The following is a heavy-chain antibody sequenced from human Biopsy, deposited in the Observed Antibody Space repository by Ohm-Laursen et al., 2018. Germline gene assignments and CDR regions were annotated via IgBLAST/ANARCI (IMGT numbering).Heavy chain of an antibody. Sequence: SLRLSCAASESTFRSYWMDWVRQAPGKGLEWVSAITVSADTTYYADSVRGRFTVSRDNSQNTLYLQMNSLRAEDTAIYYCAKGRVGSSGSLDIWGHGTMVTVSS. CDR2: ITVSADTT. V-gene: IGHV3-23*01. J-gene: IGHJ3*02. CDR1: ESTFRSYW. CDR3: AKGRVGSSGSLDI. D-gene: IGHD6-6*01.